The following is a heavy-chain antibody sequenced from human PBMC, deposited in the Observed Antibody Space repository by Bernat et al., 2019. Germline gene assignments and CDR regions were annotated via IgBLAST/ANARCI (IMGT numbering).Heavy chain of an antibody. V-gene: IGHV4-59*01. D-gene: IGHD6-6*01. CDR2: IYYSGST. Sequence: QVQLQESGPGLVKPSETLSLTCTVSGGSISSYYWSWIRQPPGKGLEWIGYIYYSGSTNYNPSLKNRVTISVDTSKNQFSLKLSSVTAADTAVYYCARTVRHYGMDVWGQGTTVTVSS. CDR1: GGSISSYY. J-gene: IGHJ6*02. CDR3: ARTVRHYGMDV.